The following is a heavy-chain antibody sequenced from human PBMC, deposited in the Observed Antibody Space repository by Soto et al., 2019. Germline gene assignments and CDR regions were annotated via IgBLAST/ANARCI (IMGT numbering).Heavy chain of an antibody. Sequence: GKTLRLSCAASGFTFSNDGIHWVRQAPGKGLEWVAVISYDGNNKYYAASVKGRLTISRDNSKNTVYLQMNNLRAEDTAMYYCAKGGGGNYLTYYYYYGMDVWGQRPTVTVSS. D-gene: IGHD2-15*01. CDR3: AKGGGGNYLTYYYYYGMDV. J-gene: IGHJ6*02. CDR2: ISYDGNNK. CDR1: GFTFSNDG. V-gene: IGHV3-30*18.